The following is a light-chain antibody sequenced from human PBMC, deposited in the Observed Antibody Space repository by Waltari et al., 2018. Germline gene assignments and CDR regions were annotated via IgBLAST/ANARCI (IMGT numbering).Light chain of an antibody. CDR2: KTD. V-gene: IGLV1-47*01. CDR3: AAGDGRLCTLM. CDR1: ATNIGVNF. J-gene: IGLJ3*02. Sequence: QSVLTQPPSASGTPGPRVTISCSGGATNIGVNFVYWYRQLSGTAPKLLLYKTDPRPSGVPDRIACSKSGTSASLCISGLRAEDEADYYCAAGDGRLCTLMFGGGTKLTVL.